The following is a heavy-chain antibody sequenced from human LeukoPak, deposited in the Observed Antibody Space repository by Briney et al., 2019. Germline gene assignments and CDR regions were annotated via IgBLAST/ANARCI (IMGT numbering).Heavy chain of an antibody. CDR3: AREQRRFDS. Sequence: PGGSLRLSCAASGFTFSSYWMSWVRQAPGKGLEWVANIIKDGSEKYYVDSVKGRFTISRDNAKNSLYLQMNSLRVDDTAVYYCAREQRRFDSWGQGTLVNVSS. CDR1: GFTFSSYW. CDR2: IIKDGSEK. V-gene: IGHV3-7*03. J-gene: IGHJ5*01. D-gene: IGHD5-24*01.